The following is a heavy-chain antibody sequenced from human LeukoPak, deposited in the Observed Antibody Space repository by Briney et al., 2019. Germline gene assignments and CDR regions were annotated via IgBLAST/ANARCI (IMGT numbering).Heavy chain of an antibody. J-gene: IGHJ2*01. Sequence: SETLSLTCTVSGGSISSYYWSWIRQPPGKGLEWIGEINHGGSTNYDPSLKSRVTISIDTAKNQFSLKLSSVTAADTAVYYCARVSSSWYQDWYFDLWGRGTLVTVSS. V-gene: IGHV4-34*01. CDR3: ARVSSSWYQDWYFDL. CDR1: GGSISSYY. CDR2: INHGGST. D-gene: IGHD6-13*01.